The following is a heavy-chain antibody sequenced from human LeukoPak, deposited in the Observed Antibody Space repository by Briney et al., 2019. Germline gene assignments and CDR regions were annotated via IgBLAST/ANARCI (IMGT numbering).Heavy chain of an antibody. Sequence: SETLSLTCAVYGGSFSGYYRSWIRQPPGKGLEWIGEINHSGSTNHNPSLKSRVTISVDTSKNQFSLKLSSVTAADTAVYYCARGRGATFFDYWGQGTLVTVSS. J-gene: IGHJ4*02. D-gene: IGHD1-26*01. V-gene: IGHV4-34*01. CDR2: INHSGST. CDR1: GGSFSGYY. CDR3: ARGRGATFFDY.